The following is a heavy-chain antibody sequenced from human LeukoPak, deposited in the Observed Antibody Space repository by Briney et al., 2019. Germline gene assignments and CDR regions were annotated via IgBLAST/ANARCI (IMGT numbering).Heavy chain of an antibody. Sequence: ASVKVSCKASGYTFTGYYMHWVRQAPGQGLEWMGWINPNSGGTNYAQKFQGRVTMTRDTSISTAYMELSRLRSDDTAVYYCARDHTYYYDSSGYYPGGYWGQGTLVTVSS. V-gene: IGHV1-2*02. D-gene: IGHD3-22*01. CDR1: GYTFTGYY. CDR2: INPNSGGT. CDR3: ARDHTYYYDSSGYYPGGY. J-gene: IGHJ4*02.